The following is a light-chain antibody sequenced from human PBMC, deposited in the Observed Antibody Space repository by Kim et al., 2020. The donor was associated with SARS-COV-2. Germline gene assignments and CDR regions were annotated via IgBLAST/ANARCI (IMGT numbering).Light chain of an antibody. V-gene: IGKV1-5*01. CDR3: QQYRSYPIT. CDR1: QSISNW. J-gene: IGKJ4*01. Sequence: DIQMTQSPSTLSASVGDRVTITCRASQSISNWLAWYQQKPGKAPKLLIYDASSLESGAPSRFSGSESGTEFTFTISSLQPDDFATYYCQQYRSYPITFGGGTKVDIK. CDR2: DAS.